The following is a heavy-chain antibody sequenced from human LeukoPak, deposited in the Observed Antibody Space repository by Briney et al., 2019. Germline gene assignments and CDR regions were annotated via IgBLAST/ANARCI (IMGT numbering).Heavy chain of an antibody. D-gene: IGHD6-19*01. J-gene: IGHJ4*02. V-gene: IGHV4-39*07. CDR2: IYYSGST. CDR1: GGSISSSSYY. CDR3: ARDGRAGSLFAY. Sequence: PSETLSLTCTVSGGSISSSSYYWGWIRQPPGKGLEWIGSIYYSGSTHYNPSLKSRVTISVDTSKNQFSLKLSSVTAADTAIYYCARDGRAGSLFAYWGQGTLVTVSS.